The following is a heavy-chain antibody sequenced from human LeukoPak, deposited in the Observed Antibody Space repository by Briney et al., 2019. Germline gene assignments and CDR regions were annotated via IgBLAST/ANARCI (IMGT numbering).Heavy chain of an antibody. CDR1: GYTFTSYG. V-gene: IGHV1-18*01. CDR2: ISAYNGNT. Sequence: ASVKVSCKASGYTFTSYGISWVRQAPGQGLEWMGWISAYNGNTNYAQKLQGRVTMTTDTSTSTAYMELRSLRSDDTAVYYCARDSSLDYYGSGSYSYYYYGMDVGGQGTTVTVSS. J-gene: IGHJ6*02. CDR3: ARDSSLDYYGSGSYSYYYYGMDV. D-gene: IGHD3-10*01.